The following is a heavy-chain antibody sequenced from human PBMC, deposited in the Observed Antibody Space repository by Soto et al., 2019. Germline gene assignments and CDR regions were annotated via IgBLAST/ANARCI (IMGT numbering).Heavy chain of an antibody. CDR3: TRQPWGSGWYYYGMDV. V-gene: IGHV3-73*02. CDR2: IRSTANSYAT. CDR1: GFTFSGSA. J-gene: IGHJ6*02. Sequence: EVQLVESGGGLVQPGGSLKLSCAASGFTFSGSAMHWVRQASGKGLEWVGRIRSTANSYATAYAASVKGRFTISRDNSKNTAYLQMNSLKTEDTAVYYCTRQPWGSGWYYYGMDVWGQGTTVTVSS. D-gene: IGHD6-19*01.